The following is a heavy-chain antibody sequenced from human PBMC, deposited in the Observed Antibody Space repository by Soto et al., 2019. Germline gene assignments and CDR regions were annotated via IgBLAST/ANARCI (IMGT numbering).Heavy chain of an antibody. CDR1: GFTFSSYV. CDR2: ISYDGSNK. Sequence: GGSLRLSCAASGFTFSSYVMHWVRQAPGKGLEWVAVISYDGSNKFFADSVKGRFTISRDNSKNTLYLQMNSLRTEDTSVYYCAKHLGWEIRGFDDWGQGTLVTV. J-gene: IGHJ4*02. D-gene: IGHD1-26*01. CDR3: AKHLGWEIRGFDD. V-gene: IGHV3-30*18.